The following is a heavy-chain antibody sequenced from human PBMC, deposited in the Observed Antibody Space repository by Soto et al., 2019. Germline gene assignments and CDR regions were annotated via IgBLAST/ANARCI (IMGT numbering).Heavy chain of an antibody. D-gene: IGHD3-3*01. Sequence: VSCKASGYTFTSYGISWVRQAPGQGLEWMGWISAYNGNTNYAQKLQGRVTMTTDTSTSTAYMELRSLRSDDTAVYYCARVSRRFLEWLSPTYGMDVWGQGTTVTVSS. V-gene: IGHV1-18*01. CDR3: ARVSRRFLEWLSPTYGMDV. CDR1: GYTFTSYG. J-gene: IGHJ6*02. CDR2: ISAYNGNT.